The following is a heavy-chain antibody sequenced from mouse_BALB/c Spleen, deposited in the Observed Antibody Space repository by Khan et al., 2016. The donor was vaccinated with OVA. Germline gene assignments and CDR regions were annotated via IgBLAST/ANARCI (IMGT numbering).Heavy chain of an antibody. J-gene: IGHJ3*01. V-gene: IGHV1S81*02. D-gene: IGHD3-1*01. CDR1: GYTFTSYY. Sequence: QVQLQQSGAELVKPGASVKLSCKASGYTFTSYYMYWLKQRPGQGLEWIGEINPSNGGTNFNEKIKSKATLTVDKSSSTAYMPFSSLTSEDSAVYECTRRGTARATLWFAYWGQGTLVTVSA. CDR2: INPSNGGT. CDR3: TRRGTARATLWFAY.